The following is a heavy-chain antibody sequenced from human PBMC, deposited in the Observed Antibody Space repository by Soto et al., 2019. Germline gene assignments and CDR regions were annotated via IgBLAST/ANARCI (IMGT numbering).Heavy chain of an antibody. D-gene: IGHD5-12*01. V-gene: IGHV4-31*03. CDR3: ARDGYIGNYYVDH. J-gene: IGHJ4*02. CDR1: GGSISSGGYY. Sequence: LSLTCTVSGGSISSGGYYWSWIRQHPGKGLEWIGYIYYSGSTYYNPSLKSRVTISVDTSKNQFSLKLNSVTAADTAVYYCARDGYIGNYYVDHWNEGTLVTVSS. CDR2: IYYSGST.